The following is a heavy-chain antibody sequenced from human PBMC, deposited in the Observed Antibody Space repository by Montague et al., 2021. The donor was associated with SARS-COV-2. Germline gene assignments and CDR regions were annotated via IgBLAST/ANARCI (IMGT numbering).Heavy chain of an antibody. J-gene: IGHJ4*02. CDR1: GGSTSSSSYY. Sequence: SETLSLTCTVSGGSTSSSSYYWGWIRQPPGKGLEWIGSIYYSGSTYYNPSLKSRVTISVDTSKNQFSLKLSSVTAADTAVYYCARESGSGSYLVYWGQGTLVTVSS. CDR2: IYYSGST. CDR3: ARESGSGSYLVY. D-gene: IGHD3-10*01. V-gene: IGHV4-39*01.